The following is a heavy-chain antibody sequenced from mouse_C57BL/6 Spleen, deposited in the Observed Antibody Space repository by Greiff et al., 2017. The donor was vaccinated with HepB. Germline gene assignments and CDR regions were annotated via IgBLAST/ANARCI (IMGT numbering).Heavy chain of an antibody. CDR1: GYTFTSYW. J-gene: IGHJ4*01. Sequence: QVQLQQPGTELVKPGASVKLSCKASGYTFTSYWMHWVKQRPGQGLEWIGNINPSNGGTNYNEKLKRKATLTVDKSSSTAYMQLSSLTSEDSAVYYCARGVGSLYAMDYWGQGTSVTVSS. CDR2: INPSNGGT. D-gene: IGHD1-1*02. V-gene: IGHV1-53*01. CDR3: ARGVGSLYAMDY.